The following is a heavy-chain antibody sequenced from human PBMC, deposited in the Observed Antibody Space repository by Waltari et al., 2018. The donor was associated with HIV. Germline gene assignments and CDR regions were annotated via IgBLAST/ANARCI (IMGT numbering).Heavy chain of an antibody. V-gene: IGHV1-69*01. CDR3: ARGGATVTYYNYYGMDV. CDR2: IIPMFGAA. J-gene: IGHJ6*02. D-gene: IGHD4-17*01. Sequence: QLQLVQSGAEVKKPGSSVKVSCKASGVIFRAYAISWVRQAAGQGLEWMGGIIPMFGAANYAQKYQDRVTITADESTSTAYMELSSLRSEDTAVYYCARGGATVTYYNYYGMDVWGQGTTVTVSS. CDR1: GVIFRAYA.